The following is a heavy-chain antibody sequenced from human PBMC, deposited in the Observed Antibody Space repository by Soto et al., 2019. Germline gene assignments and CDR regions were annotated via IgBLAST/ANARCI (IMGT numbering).Heavy chain of an antibody. V-gene: IGHV1-3*05. D-gene: IGHD3-22*01. CDR3: ARVSGYYYWADY. Sequence: QVQLVQSGAEEKKPGASVKVSCKASGYTFTSYAMHWVRQAPGQRLEWMGWINAGNGNTKYSQKFQGRVTITRDTSASTAYMELSSLRSEDTAVYYCARVSGYYYWADYWGQGTLVTFSS. J-gene: IGHJ4*02. CDR2: INAGNGNT. CDR1: GYTFTSYA.